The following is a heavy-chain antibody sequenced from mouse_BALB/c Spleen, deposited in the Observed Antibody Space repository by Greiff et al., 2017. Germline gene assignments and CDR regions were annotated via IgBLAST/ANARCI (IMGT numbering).Heavy chain of an antibody. J-gene: IGHJ3*01. CDR1: GYSFTDYI. Sequence: EVQLQQTGPELVKPGASVKISCKASGYSFTDYIMLWVKQSHGKSLEWIGNINPYYGSTSYNLKFKGKATLTVDKSSSTAYMQLNSLTSEDSAVYYCARKGTTVAYWGQGTLVTVSA. CDR3: ARKGTTVAY. CDR2: INPYYGST. V-gene: IGHV1-39*01. D-gene: IGHD1-1*01.